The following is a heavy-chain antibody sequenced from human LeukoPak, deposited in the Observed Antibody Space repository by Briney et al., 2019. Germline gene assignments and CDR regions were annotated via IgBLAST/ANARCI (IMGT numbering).Heavy chain of an antibody. Sequence: DSVKDRFTISRDNSKNTLSLQMNSLRAEDAAIYYCAKDLRWFDPWGQGTLVTVSS. CDR3: AKDLRWFDP. J-gene: IGHJ5*02. D-gene: IGHD4-17*01. V-gene: IGHV3-23*01.